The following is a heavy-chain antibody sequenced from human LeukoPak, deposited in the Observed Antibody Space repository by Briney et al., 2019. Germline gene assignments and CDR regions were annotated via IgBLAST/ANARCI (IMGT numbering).Heavy chain of an antibody. D-gene: IGHD3-3*01. Sequence: SETLSLTCTVSGGSISSSSYYWGWIRQPPGKGLEWIGSIYYSGSTYYNPSLKTRVTISVDTSKNQFSLKLSSVTAADTAVYYCARDLERFWGRFSEWSEPYFDYWGQGTLVTVSS. CDR3: ARDLERFWGRFSEWSEPYFDY. CDR2: IYYSGST. J-gene: IGHJ4*02. CDR1: GGSISSSSYY. V-gene: IGHV4-39*07.